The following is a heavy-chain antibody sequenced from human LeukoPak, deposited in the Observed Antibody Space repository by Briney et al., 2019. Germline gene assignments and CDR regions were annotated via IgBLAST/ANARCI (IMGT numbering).Heavy chain of an antibody. Sequence: GGSLRLSCAASGFTFSSYAMSWVRRAPGKGLEWVSAISDSGGSTYYADSVKGRFTISRDNSKNTLYLQMNNLRAEDTAVYYCANVKANPRPLDYWGQGTLVTVSS. CDR3: ANVKANPRPLDY. CDR2: ISDSGGST. V-gene: IGHV3-23*01. CDR1: GFTFSSYA. J-gene: IGHJ4*02.